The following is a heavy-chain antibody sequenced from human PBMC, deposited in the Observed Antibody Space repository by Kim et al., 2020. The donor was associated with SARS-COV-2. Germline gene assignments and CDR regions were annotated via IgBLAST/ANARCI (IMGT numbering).Heavy chain of an antibody. D-gene: IGHD6-6*01. Sequence: GGSLRLSCAASGFTFSDYYMSWIRQAPGKGLEWVSYISSSGSTIYYADSVKGRFTISRDNAKNSLYLQMNSLRAEDTAVYYCARYSRSDRYYYYGMDAWGQGTTVTVSS. CDR1: GFTFSDYY. CDR3: ARYSRSDRYYYYGMDA. J-gene: IGHJ6*02. V-gene: IGHV3-11*01. CDR2: ISSSGSTI.